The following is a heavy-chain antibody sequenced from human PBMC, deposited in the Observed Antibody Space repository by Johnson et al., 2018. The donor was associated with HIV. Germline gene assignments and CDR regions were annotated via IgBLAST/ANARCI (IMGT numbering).Heavy chain of an antibody. J-gene: IGHJ3*02. D-gene: IGHD6-19*01. CDR1: GFTFSTYW. CDR2: ISYDGSNK. Sequence: MQLVESGGGLVQPGGSLRLSCAAPGFTFSTYWMSWVRQAPGKGLEWVAIISYDGSNKYYADSMRGRFTISRDNTKNSLYLEMNSLRAEDTAVYYCARERGYSSVLWKLSEAAFDIWGQGTMVTVSS. CDR3: ARERGYSSVLWKLSEAAFDI. V-gene: IGHV3-7*01.